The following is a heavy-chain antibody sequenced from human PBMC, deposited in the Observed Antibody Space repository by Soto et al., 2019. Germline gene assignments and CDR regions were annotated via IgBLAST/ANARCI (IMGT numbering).Heavy chain of an antibody. Sequence: QVQLVESGGGVVQPGTSLRLSCAATGFSFSSYAMHWVRQAPGKGLEWVAALWYDGSNQNYAESVKGRFTISRDNSKSTVYLQMNSLKAEDTAVYYCARDIHDFWSGYLYWGQGTLVTVSS. CDR2: LWYDGSNQ. V-gene: IGHV3-33*01. CDR3: ARDIHDFWSGYLY. CDR1: GFSFSSYA. D-gene: IGHD3-3*01. J-gene: IGHJ4*02.